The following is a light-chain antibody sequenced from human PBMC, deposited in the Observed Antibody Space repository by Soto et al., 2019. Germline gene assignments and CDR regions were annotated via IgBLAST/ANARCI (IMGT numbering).Light chain of an antibody. CDR2: GNS. J-gene: IGLJ1*01. CDR1: SSNIGAGYD. CDR3: QSYDSSQSGSV. Sequence: QSVLTQPPSVSGAPGQRVTISCTGSSSNIGAGYDVHWYQQLPGTAPKLLIYGNSNRPSGVPDRFSGSKSGTSASLAITGLQAEDEADYYCQSYDSSQSGSVFGTGTKATVL. V-gene: IGLV1-40*01.